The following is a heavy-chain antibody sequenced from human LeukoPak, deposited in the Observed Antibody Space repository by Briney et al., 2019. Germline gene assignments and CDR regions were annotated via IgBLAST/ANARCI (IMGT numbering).Heavy chain of an antibody. D-gene: IGHD2-21*01. CDR1: GSSISSYY. CDR2: IYYSGST. Sequence: PSETLSLTCTVSGSSISSYYWSWIRQPPGKGLEWIGYIYYSGSTNYNPSLKGRVTISVDTSKNQFSLKLSSVTAADTAVYYCARGRAFTFHLDYWGQGTLVTVSS. J-gene: IGHJ4*02. V-gene: IGHV4-59*01. CDR3: ARGRAFTFHLDY.